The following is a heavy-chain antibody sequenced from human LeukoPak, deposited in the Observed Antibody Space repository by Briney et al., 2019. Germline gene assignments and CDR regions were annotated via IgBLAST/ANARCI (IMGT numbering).Heavy chain of an antibody. CDR1: GGSFSGYY. J-gene: IGHJ5*02. CDR2: INHSGST. Sequence: SETLSLTCAVYGGSFSGYYWSWIRQPPGKGLEWIGEINHSGSTNYNPSLKSRVTISVDTSKNQFSLKLSSVTAADTAVYYCARRTLLWFWELFGRNWFDPWGQGTLVTVSS. V-gene: IGHV4-34*01. CDR3: ARRTLLWFWELFGRNWFDP. D-gene: IGHD3-10*01.